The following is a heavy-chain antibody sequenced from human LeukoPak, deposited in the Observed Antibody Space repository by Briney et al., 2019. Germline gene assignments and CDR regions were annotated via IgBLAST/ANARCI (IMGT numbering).Heavy chain of an antibody. V-gene: IGHV4-34*01. CDR2: INHSGST. J-gene: IGHJ6*03. D-gene: IGHD3-10*01. CDR1: GASFSGYY. Sequence: SEALSLTCAVYGASFSGYYWSWIRQPPGKGLEWIGEINHSGSTNYNPSLKSRVTISVGTSKNQFSLKLSSVTAADTAVYYCARHGDGIPLLWFGESPDYYYMDVWGKGTTVTISS. CDR3: ARHGDGIPLLWFGESPDYYYMDV.